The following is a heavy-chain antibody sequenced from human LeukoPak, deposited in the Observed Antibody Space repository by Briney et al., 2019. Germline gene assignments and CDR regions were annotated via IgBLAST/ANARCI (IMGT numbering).Heavy chain of an antibody. Sequence: SETLSLTCTVSGGSISSHHWSWIRQPAGKGLEWIGRIYSSGSTNYNPSLKSRVTISLDSSKNQFSLKLSSVTAADTAVYFCARGAYYPRYYYYMNVWGKGTTVTISS. V-gene: IGHV4-4*07. D-gene: IGHD3-10*01. CDR2: IYSSGST. CDR3: ARGAYYPRYYYYMNV. CDR1: GGSISSHH. J-gene: IGHJ6*03.